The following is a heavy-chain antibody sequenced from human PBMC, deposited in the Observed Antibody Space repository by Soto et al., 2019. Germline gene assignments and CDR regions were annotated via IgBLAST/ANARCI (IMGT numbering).Heavy chain of an antibody. J-gene: IGHJ4*02. D-gene: IGHD3-16*02. V-gene: IGHV3-30*18. CDR3: AKDLNFMITFGGVIGA. CDR1: GFTFSSYG. Sequence: QVQLVESGGGVVQPGRSLRLSCAASGFTFSSYGMHWVRQAPGKGLEWVAVISYDGSNKYYADSVKGRFTISRDNSKNTLYLQMNSLRAEDTAVYYCAKDLNFMITFGGVIGAWGQGTLVTVSS. CDR2: ISYDGSNK.